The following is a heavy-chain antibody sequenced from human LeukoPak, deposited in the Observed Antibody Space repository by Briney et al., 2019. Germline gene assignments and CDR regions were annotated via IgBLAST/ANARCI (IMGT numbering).Heavy chain of an antibody. CDR2: ISAYNGDT. J-gene: IGHJ5*02. D-gene: IGHD5-24*01. Sequence: GASVKVSCKASGYTFTSYGINWVRQAPGQGLEWMGWISAYNGDTNYAQKLQGRVTITADKSTSTAYMELSSLRSEDTAVYYCARDRWLQSAGWFDPWGQGTLVTVSS. V-gene: IGHV1-18*01. CDR3: ARDRWLQSAGWFDP. CDR1: GYTFTSYG.